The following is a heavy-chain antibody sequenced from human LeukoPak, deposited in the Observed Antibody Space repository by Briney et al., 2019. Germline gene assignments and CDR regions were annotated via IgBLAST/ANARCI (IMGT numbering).Heavy chain of an antibody. CDR3: AVDIVATTFDY. CDR1: GFTFSSYS. J-gene: IGHJ4*02. D-gene: IGHD5-12*01. Sequence: GGSLRLSCAASGFTFSSYSMIWVRQAPGKGLEWVSYISSSSSTIYYADSVKGRFTISRDNAKNSLYLQMNSLRAEDTAVYYCAVDIVATTFDYWGQGTLVTVSS. CDR2: ISSSSSTI. V-gene: IGHV3-48*04.